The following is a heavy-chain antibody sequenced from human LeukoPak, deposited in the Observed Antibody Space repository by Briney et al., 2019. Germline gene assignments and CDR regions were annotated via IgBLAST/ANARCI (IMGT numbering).Heavy chain of an antibody. Sequence: SETLSLTCTVSGGSISSYYWSWIRQPPGKGLEWIGYIYYSGSTNYNPSLKSRVTISVDTSKNQFSLKLSSVTAADTAVYYCARGTIYGNSYFDYWGQGTLVTVSS. J-gene: IGHJ4*02. V-gene: IGHV4-59*01. D-gene: IGHD4-23*01. CDR1: GGSISSYY. CDR2: IYYSGST. CDR3: ARGTIYGNSYFDY.